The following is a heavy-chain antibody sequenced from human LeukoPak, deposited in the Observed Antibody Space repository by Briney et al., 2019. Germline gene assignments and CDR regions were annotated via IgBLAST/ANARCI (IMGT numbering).Heavy chain of an antibody. J-gene: IGHJ4*02. D-gene: IGHD4-17*01. CDR1: GFTFSSYA. CDR3: AKKFTGTTVISGDYFDY. V-gene: IGHV3-30-3*02. CDR2: MSSDGSKK. Sequence: GGSLRLSCAAPGFTFSSYAMHWVRQAPGKGLEWVAVMSSDGSKKYYADSVKGRFTISRDNSKNTLYLQMDSLRAEDTAVYYCAKKFTGTTVISGDYFDYWGQGTLVTVSS.